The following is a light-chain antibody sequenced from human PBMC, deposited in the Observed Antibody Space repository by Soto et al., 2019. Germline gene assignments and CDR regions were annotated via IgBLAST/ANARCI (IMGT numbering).Light chain of an antibody. CDR2: QNS. J-gene: IGLJ2*01. CDR1: NLGDKY. CDR3: QAWDSSTASVV. V-gene: IGLV3-1*01. Sequence: SYELSQPPSVSVSPGQTATITCSGHNLGDKYSSWYQQKPGQSPVVVIYQNSKRPSGISERLSGSKSGNTAILTISGTQAMDEADYYCQAWDSSTASVVFGGGTKLTVL.